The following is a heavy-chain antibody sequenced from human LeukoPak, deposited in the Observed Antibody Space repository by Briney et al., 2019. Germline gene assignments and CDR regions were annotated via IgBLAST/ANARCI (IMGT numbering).Heavy chain of an antibody. V-gene: IGHV3-48*03. CDR2: ITSGGRTI. Sequence: GGSLRLSCAASGFTLNTSEMNWVPQAPGKGLEWVSYITSGGRTIYYADYVKGRFTISRDNAKNSLYLQMNSLRAEDTAVYYCARGGWNYVFNSWGQGTLVTVSS. D-gene: IGHD1-7*01. J-gene: IGHJ5*02. CDR3: ARGGWNYVFNS. CDR1: GFTLNTSE.